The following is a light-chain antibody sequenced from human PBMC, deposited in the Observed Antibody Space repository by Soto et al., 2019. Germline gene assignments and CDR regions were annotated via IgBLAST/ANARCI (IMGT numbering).Light chain of an antibody. CDR2: AAS. V-gene: IGKV1-39*01. CDR1: ESIRNN. Sequence: DIQMTQSPSSLSASVGDRVTITCRASESIRNNLNWYQQKPGKAPKLLIYAASTLQSGVPSRFSGGGSGTEFTLPIGSLQPDDFTTDPCQQTYSTPRGAFGQGTKVEFK. CDR3: QQTYSTPRGA. J-gene: IGKJ1*01.